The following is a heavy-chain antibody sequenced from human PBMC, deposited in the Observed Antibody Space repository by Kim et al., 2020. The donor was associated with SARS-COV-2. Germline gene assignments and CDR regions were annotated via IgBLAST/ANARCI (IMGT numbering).Heavy chain of an antibody. Sequence: SETLSLTCTVSGGSISSTNYYWGWIRQSPGKGLEWIGGISHSGSTYYNPSLRSRVTISVDTSKNQFSLKLSSVTAADTAVYYCARLGRYYGSGPEIWFDPWGQGTLVTVSS. CDR3: ARLGRYYGSGPEIWFDP. J-gene: IGHJ5*02. D-gene: IGHD3-10*01. V-gene: IGHV4-39*01. CDR1: GGSISSTNYY. CDR2: ISHSGST.